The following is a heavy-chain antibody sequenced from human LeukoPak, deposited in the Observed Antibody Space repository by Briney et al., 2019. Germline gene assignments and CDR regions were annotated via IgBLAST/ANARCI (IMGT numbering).Heavy chain of an antibody. V-gene: IGHV3-23*01. D-gene: IGHD1-26*01. J-gene: IGHJ4*02. Sequence: GGSLRLSCLTSGFTLSTNAMSWVRQAPGKGLEWISGISGSGASTYYADSVKGRFTISRDDSRNTLYLQMNSLRGDGTAVYYCAKDVGKWESLHFFDYWGQGTLVTVSS. CDR1: GFTLSTNA. CDR2: ISGSGAST. CDR3: AKDVGKWESLHFFDY.